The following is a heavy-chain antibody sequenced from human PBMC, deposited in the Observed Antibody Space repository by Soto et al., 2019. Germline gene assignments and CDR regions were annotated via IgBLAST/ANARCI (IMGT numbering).Heavy chain of an antibody. CDR3: ARGTYFEF. J-gene: IGHJ4*02. V-gene: IGHV1-18*01. CDR1: GYTLNTYG. Sequence: QVQLVQSGAEVKKPGASVKVSCKASGYTLNTYGITWVRQAPGQALEWMGWISANYDHTNYPQKLQRSVTMTTANRTGTAYIWLTRLPSDVTAVYYCARGTYFEFWGQGTLVTVSS. CDR2: ISANYDHT.